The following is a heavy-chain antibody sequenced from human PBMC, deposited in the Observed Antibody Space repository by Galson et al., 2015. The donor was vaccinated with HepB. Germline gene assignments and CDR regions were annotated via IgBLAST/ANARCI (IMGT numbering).Heavy chain of an antibody. V-gene: IGHV1-69*13. CDR2: IIPLFGSG. CDR3: ARQYDTSGYYAY. D-gene: IGHD3-22*01. CDR1: GGTFSSHT. Sequence: SVKVSCKASGGTFSSHTISWVRQAPGQGLEWMGGIIPLFGSGNYAQKFQGRVTIPADESKSTTYMELSSLRSDDTAVYYCARQYDTSGYYAYWGQGTLVTVSS. J-gene: IGHJ4*02.